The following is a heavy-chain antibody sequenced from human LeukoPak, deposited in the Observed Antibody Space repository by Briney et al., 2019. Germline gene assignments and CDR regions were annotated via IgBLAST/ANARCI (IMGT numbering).Heavy chain of an antibody. J-gene: IGHJ4*02. CDR2: ISYDGSNK. D-gene: IGHD5-18*01. CDR3: ARGGYTYSFVDY. Sequence: GRSLRLSCAASGFTFSSYAMHWVRQAPGKGLEWVAVISYDGSNKYYADSVKGRFTISRDNSKNTLYLQMNSLRAEDTAVYYCARGGYTYSFVDYWGQGTLVTVSS. CDR1: GFTFSSYA. V-gene: IGHV3-30*03.